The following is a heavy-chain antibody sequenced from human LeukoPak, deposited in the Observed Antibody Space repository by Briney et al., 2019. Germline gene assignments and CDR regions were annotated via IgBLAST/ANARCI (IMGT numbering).Heavy chain of an antibody. CDR3: ARDLPYCTSTTCYAREFDP. CDR1: GGTFSSHA. J-gene: IGHJ5*02. V-gene: IGHV1-69*13. Sequence: SVKVSCKTSGGTFSSHAITWVRQAPGQGLEWMGAIIPIFDTANYAQKFQGRVTITADESTSTAYMELSSLRSEDTALYYCARDLPYCTSTTCYAREFDPWGQGTLVTVSS. D-gene: IGHD2-2*01. CDR2: IIPIFDTA.